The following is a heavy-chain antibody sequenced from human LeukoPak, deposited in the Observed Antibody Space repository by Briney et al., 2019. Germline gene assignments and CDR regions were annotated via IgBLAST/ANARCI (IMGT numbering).Heavy chain of an antibody. CDR1: GFTVSSNY. Sequence: GGSLRLSCAASGFTVSSNYMSWVRQAPGKGLEWVSVIYSGGSTYYADSVKGRFTISRDNSKNTLYLQMNSLRAEDTAVYYCAKDLRKGSSWEADYWGQGTLVTVSS. CDR2: IYSGGST. D-gene: IGHD6-13*01. V-gene: IGHV3-53*01. J-gene: IGHJ4*02. CDR3: AKDLRKGSSWEADY.